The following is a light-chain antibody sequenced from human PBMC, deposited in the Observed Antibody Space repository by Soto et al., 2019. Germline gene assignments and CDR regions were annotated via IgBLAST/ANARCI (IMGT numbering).Light chain of an antibody. CDR2: GAS. CDR3: QQANSFPST. CDR1: QGINSW. Sequence: DIQMTQSPSSVSASVGDRVTVTCRASQGINSWLDWYQQKPGKAPKLLIYGASSLQSGVPSRFSGSGSGTDFTLTISSLQPEDFATYYCQQANSFPSTFGGGTRVEIK. J-gene: IGKJ4*01. V-gene: IGKV1D-12*01.